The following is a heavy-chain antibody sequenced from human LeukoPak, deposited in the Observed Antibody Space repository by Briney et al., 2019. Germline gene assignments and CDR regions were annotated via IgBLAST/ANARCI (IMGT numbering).Heavy chain of an antibody. CDR3: ARKGIYRGSLDY. J-gene: IGHJ4*02. CDR2: INHSGST. CDR1: GGSFSGYY. Sequence: PSQTLSLTCAVYGGSFSGYYWSWIRQSPGKGLEWIGEINHSGSTNYNPSLKSRVTISVDTSKNQFSLKLSSVTAADTAVYYCARKGIYRGSLDYWGQGTLVTVSS. V-gene: IGHV4-34*01. D-gene: IGHD3-16*02.